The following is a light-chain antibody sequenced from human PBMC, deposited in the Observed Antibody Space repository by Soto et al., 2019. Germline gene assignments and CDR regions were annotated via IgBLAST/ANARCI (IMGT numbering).Light chain of an antibody. CDR3: QQYGSSLFT. V-gene: IGKV3-20*01. CDR2: GTS. Sequence: EIVLTQSPGTLSLSPGERATLSCRASQSVSSKYLAWYQQKPGQAPRVLIYGTSIRASGVPERFSGGGSGTDFTLTITRLEPEDFAVYYGQQYGSSLFTVGPGANVDCK. J-gene: IGKJ3*01. CDR1: QSVSSKY.